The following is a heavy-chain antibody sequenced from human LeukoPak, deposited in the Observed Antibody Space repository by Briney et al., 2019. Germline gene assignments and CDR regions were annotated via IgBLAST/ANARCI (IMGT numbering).Heavy chain of an antibody. CDR3: AAYWLFLGNYFDY. V-gene: IGHV1-69*13. D-gene: IGHD3-22*01. Sequence: AASVKVSCKASGGTFSSYAISWVRQAPGQGLEWMGGIIPIFGTANYAQKFQGRVTITADESTSTAYMELSSLRSEDTAVYYCAAYWLFLGNYFDYWGQGTLVTVSS. J-gene: IGHJ4*02. CDR2: IIPIFGTA. CDR1: GGTFSSYA.